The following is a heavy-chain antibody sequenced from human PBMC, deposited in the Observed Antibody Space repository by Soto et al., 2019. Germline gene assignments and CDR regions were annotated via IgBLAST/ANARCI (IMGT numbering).Heavy chain of an antibody. Sequence: SDTLSLTCTVSVGSISIFDYYCSWIRQPPGKGLEWIGHIYYSWSTYYNSSLKSRVNISVDTSKNEFRVKLSSVTSADTAVYYCAREGVTMVRGVILNYAFDIWGHGPMVTVSS. CDR2: IYYSWST. CDR1: VGSISIFDYY. J-gene: IGHJ3*02. D-gene: IGHD3-10*01. CDR3: AREGVTMVRGVILNYAFDI. V-gene: IGHV4-30-4*02.